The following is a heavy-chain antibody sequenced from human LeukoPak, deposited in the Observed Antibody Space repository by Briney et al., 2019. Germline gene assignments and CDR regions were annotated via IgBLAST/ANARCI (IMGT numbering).Heavy chain of an antibody. D-gene: IGHD1-26*01. CDR3: ANEVGSIVGAN. V-gene: IGHV3-23*01. CDR2: ISGSGGST. Sequence: GGSLRLSCAASGFTFSSYAMSWVRQAPGKGLEWVSTISGSGGSTYYADSVKGRFTISRDNSKNTLYLQMNSLRAEDTAVYYCANEVGSIVGANWGQGTLVTVSS. CDR1: GFTFSSYA. J-gene: IGHJ1*01.